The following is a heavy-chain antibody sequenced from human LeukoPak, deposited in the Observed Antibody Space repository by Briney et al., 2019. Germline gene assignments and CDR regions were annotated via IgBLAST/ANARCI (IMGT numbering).Heavy chain of an antibody. CDR1: GFTFSSYA. Sequence: GGSLRLSCAASGFTFSSYAMSWVRQAPGRGLEWVSAISGSGGSTYYADSVKGRFTISRDNSKNTLYLQMNSLRADDTAVYYCATEGIVGTLGYWGQGTLVTVSS. V-gene: IGHV3-23*01. CDR3: ATEGIVGTLGY. J-gene: IGHJ4*02. CDR2: ISGSGGST. D-gene: IGHD1-26*01.